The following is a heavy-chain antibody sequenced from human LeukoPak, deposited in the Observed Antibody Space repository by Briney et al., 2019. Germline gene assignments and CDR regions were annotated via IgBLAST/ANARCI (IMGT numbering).Heavy chain of an antibody. CDR2: IWYDGSNK. CDR1: GFTFSSYG. CDR3: AREGIVVVPAAILHWFDP. V-gene: IGHV3-33*01. J-gene: IGHJ5*02. Sequence: GGSLRLSRAASGFTFSSYGMHWVRQAPGKGLEWVAVIWYDGSNKYYADSVKGRFTISRDNSKNTLYLQMNSLRAEDTAVYYCAREGIVVVPAAILHWFDPWGQGTLVTVSS. D-gene: IGHD2-2*01.